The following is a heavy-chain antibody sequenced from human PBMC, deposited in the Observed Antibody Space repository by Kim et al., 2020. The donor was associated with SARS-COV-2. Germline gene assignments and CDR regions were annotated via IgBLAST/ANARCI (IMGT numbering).Heavy chain of an antibody. D-gene: IGHD6-19*01. CDR1: GGSFSGYY. Sequence: SETLSLTCAVYGGSFSGYYWSWIRQPPGKGLEWIGEINHSGSTNYNPSLKSRVTISVDTSKNQFSLKLSSVTAAYTAVYYCASESSTAVAGNDAFDIWGQGTMVTVSS. V-gene: IGHV4-34*01. CDR2: INHSGST. CDR3: ASESSTAVAGNDAFDI. J-gene: IGHJ3*02.